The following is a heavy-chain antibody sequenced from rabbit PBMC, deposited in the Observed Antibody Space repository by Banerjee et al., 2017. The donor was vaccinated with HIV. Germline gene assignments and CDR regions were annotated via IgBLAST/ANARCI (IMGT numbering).Heavy chain of an antibody. Sequence: QSLEESGGDLVKPGASLTLTCTASGFSFSSDYYMCWVRQAPGKGLEWVACIDAGGSGNTYYTNWAKGRFTISKTSSTTVTLQMTSLTAADTATYFCARELVVVLMGLGYYGMDLWGPGTLVTVS. CDR1: GFSFSSDYY. J-gene: IGHJ6*01. CDR3: ARELVVVLMGLGYYGMDL. V-gene: IGHV1S40*01. CDR2: IDAGGSGNT. D-gene: IGHD3-1*01.